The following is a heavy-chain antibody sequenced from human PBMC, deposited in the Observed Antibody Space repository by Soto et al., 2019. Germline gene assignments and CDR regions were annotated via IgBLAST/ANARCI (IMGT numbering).Heavy chain of an antibody. Sequence: ASVKVSCKASGYTSTSYDINWVRQATGQGLEWMGWMNPNSGNTGYAQKFQGRVTMTRNTSISTAYMELSSLRSEDTAVYYCARLCEDGSGSYPKNWFDPWGQGTLVTVSS. J-gene: IGHJ5*02. V-gene: IGHV1-8*01. CDR2: MNPNSGNT. D-gene: IGHD3-10*01. CDR3: ARLCEDGSGSYPKNWFDP. CDR1: GYTSTSYD.